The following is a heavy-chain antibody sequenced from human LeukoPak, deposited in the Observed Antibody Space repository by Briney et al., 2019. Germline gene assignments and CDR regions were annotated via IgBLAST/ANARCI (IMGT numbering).Heavy chain of an antibody. V-gene: IGHV1-18*01. CDR3: ARDNGDYNFDY. D-gene: IGHD4-17*01. CDR2: ISVYRSKT. CDR1: SHTFTSYG. Sequence: GASVKVSCKASSHTFTSYGLSWVRQAPGQGLEWMGWISVYRSKTNYAQKFQGRITLTTDASTRTTFMALRSLRSDDTAVYYCARDNGDYNFDYWGQGTLVTVSS. J-gene: IGHJ4*02.